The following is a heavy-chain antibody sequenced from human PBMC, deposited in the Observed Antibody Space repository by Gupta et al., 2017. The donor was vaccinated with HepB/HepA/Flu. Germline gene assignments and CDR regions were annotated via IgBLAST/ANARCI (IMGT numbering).Heavy chain of an antibody. CDR2: ILGSSGRT. CDR1: GFTFSIFD. V-gene: IGHV3-23*01. CDR3: TKGYWGDF. Sequence: EVQVLESGGGLVQPGGSLRPPCAASGFTFSIFDMTWVRQAPGKGLEWVSGILGSSGRTDYADSVKGRFTISRDISKSTLYLQMTSLRAEDTAIYYCTKGYWGDFWGQGTMVTVSS. J-gene: IGHJ3*01. D-gene: IGHD2-21*01.